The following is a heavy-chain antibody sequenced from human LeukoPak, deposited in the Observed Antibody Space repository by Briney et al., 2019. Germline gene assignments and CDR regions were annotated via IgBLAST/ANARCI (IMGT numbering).Heavy chain of an antibody. J-gene: IGHJ6*02. CDR1: GYSFTSYA. CDR2: ISAYNGNT. D-gene: IGHD1-26*01. Sequence: GASVKVSCKASGYSFTSYAINWVRQAPGQGLEWMGWISAYNGNTQYSQKVQGRVTMTTDASTSTAYMELVSLTSDDTAVYYCAREWVSGYYYGMDVWGQGTTVTVSS. CDR3: AREWVSGYYYGMDV. V-gene: IGHV1-18*04.